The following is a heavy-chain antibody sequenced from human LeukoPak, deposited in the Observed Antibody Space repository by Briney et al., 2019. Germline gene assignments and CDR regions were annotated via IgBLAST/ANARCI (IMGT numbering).Heavy chain of an antibody. CDR2: IYYSGST. CDR3: ARGLLGFTIFGY. CDR1: GGSISSYY. V-gene: IGHV4-59*01. D-gene: IGHD3-3*01. J-gene: IGHJ4*02. Sequence: PSETLSLTCTVSGGSISSYYWSWIRQPPGKGLEWIGYIYYSGSTNYNPSLKSRVTITVDTSKNQFSLKLSSVTAADTAVYYCARGLLGFTIFGYWGQGTLVTVSS.